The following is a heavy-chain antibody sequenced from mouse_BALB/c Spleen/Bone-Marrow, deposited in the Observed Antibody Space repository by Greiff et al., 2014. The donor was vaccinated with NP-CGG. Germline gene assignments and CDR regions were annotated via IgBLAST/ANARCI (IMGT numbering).Heavy chain of an antibody. CDR3: ARAGYYTLFAY. J-gene: IGHJ3*01. V-gene: IGHV1-18*01. CDR2: INPSNGGT. D-gene: IGHD2-3*01. CDR1: GYTFTDYN. Sequence: EVQLQQSGPELVKPGASVKITCKASGYTFTDYNMDWVKQSHGKSLEWIGNINPSNGGTIYNQKFKGKATLTVDKSSTTAYMELRSLTSEDTAVYYCARAGYYTLFAYWGQGTLVTVSA.